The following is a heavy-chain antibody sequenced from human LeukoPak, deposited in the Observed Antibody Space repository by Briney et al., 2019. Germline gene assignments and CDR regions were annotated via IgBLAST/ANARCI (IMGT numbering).Heavy chain of an antibody. V-gene: IGHV3-7*02. CDR1: VFTTSSSDW. CDR2: IKQDGSEK. CDR3: ATTGQGGRYYDY. Sequence: GGSLRLSCVASVFTTSSSDWMSWVRQAPGKGLEWVANIKQDGSEKYYVDSEKDRFTITGDNAKNSLYLQLNSLRAEDTAVYYCATTGQGGRYYDYWGPGTLVTVSS. D-gene: IGHD1-14*01. J-gene: IGHJ4*02.